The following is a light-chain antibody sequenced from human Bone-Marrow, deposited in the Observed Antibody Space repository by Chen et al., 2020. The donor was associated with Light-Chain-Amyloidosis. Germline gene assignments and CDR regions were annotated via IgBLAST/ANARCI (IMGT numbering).Light chain of an antibody. Sequence: SYVLTQPSSVSVAPGQTATIACGGNNIGSTSVHWSQQTPGQAPLLVVYDDIDRPSGIPERLSGSNSGNTATLTISRVEAGDEADYYCQVWDRSSDRPVFGGGTKLTVL. CDR1: NIGSTS. CDR3: QVWDRSSDRPV. J-gene: IGLJ3*02. CDR2: DDI. V-gene: IGLV3-21*02.